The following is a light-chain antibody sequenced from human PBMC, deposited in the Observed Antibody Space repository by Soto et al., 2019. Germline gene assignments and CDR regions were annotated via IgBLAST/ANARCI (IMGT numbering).Light chain of an antibody. CDR2: GNS. CDR3: ESYDSSLSGYV. Sequence: QSVLTQPPSVSGAPGQRVTISCTGSSSNIGAGYDVHWYQQLPGTAPKLLIYGNSNRPSGVPDRFSGSKSGTSASLAITGLQAEDGADYCGESYDSSLSGYVFGTGNRSSS. CDR1: SSNIGAGYD. V-gene: IGLV1-40*01. J-gene: IGLJ1*01.